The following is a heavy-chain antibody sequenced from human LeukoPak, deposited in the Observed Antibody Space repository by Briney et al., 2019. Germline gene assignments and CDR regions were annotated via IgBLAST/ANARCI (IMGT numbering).Heavy chain of an antibody. CDR2: IYGDNAA. D-gene: IGHD6-13*01. Sequence: PGGSLRLSCAASAINVTTNYMTWIRQAPGKGLEWVLLIYGDNAAYYAESVRGRFIISRDSLKNTLFLQMNSLRAEDTAVYYCVSSTGQQFIPYDYWGHGTHVTVSS. J-gene: IGHJ4*01. V-gene: IGHV3-66*02. CDR1: AINVTTNY. CDR3: VSSTGQQFIPYDY.